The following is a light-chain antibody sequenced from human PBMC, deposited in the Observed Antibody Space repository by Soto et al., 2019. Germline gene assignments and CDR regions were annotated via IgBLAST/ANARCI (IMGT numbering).Light chain of an antibody. CDR2: AAS. J-gene: IGKJ1*01. V-gene: IGKV3-20*01. CDR1: QSLSSAY. Sequence: IVLTQYPDSRSLSPGERGTRSCRASQSLSSAYLVWYQQKPGQAPRLLMFAASSRATGTPDRFSGIGSGTDGTITISRLEKEDGAVYYGQQSGSSTRTFGQGTKVDNK. CDR3: QQSGSSTRT.